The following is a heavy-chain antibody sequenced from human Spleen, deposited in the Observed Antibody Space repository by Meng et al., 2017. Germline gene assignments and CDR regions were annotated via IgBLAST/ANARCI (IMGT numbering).Heavy chain of an antibody. CDR3: AGRSEMTGHFDY. CDR2: IGRSGGDT. CDR1: GFTVRNYA. J-gene: IGHJ4*02. Sequence: EVQLLESGWVLLQPGGSLRLSCAASGFTVRNYAMSWVRQAPEKGLEWISAIGRSGGDTYYADSVEGRFTISRDNSKSTLYLQMNSLRADDTAVYYCAGRSEMTGHFDYWGQGTLVTVSS. V-gene: IGHV3-23*01. D-gene: IGHD5-24*01.